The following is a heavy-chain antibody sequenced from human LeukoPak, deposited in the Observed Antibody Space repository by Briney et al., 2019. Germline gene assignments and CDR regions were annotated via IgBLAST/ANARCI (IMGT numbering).Heavy chain of an antibody. CDR2: ISGSGGST. V-gene: IGHV3-23*01. CDR3: AKRGPYCSGGSCYHYFDY. J-gene: IGHJ4*02. Sequence: GGSLRLSCAASGFTFSSYAMSWVRRAPGKGLEWVSAISGSGGSTYYADSVKGRFTISRDNSKNTLYLQMNSLRAEDTAVYYCAKRGPYCSGGSCYHYFDYWGQGTLVTVSS. CDR1: GFTFSSYA. D-gene: IGHD2-15*01.